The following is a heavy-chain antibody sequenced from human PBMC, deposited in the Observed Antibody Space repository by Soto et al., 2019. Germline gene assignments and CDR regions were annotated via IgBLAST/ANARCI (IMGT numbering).Heavy chain of an antibody. D-gene: IGHD6-13*01. CDR3: ARGGSSGGYDGAGAFDI. Sequence: GGSLRLSCAASGFTFDDYTMHWVRQAPGKGLEWVSLISWDGGSTYYADSVKGRFTISRDNSKNSLYLQMNRLRTEDAALYDCARGGSSGGYDGAGAFDIWGQGTMVTVSS. J-gene: IGHJ3*02. CDR2: ISWDGGST. V-gene: IGHV3-43*01. CDR1: GFTFDDYT.